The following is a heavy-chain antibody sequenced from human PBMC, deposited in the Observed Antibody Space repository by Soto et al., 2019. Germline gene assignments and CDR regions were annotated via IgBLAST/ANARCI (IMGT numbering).Heavy chain of an antibody. CDR1: GFIVNSYA. Sequence: GGSLRLSCAASGFIVNSYAMSWVRQTPGKGLEWVSAVSRHYSGDYDSTYYAASVKGRFTISRDSSQNTLYLQMNSLRPEDTAVYFCAKDLYVSRRGSFDYWGQGALVTVSS. J-gene: IGHJ4*02. V-gene: IGHV3-23*01. CDR3: AKDLYVSRRGSFDY. D-gene: IGHD2-2*02. CDR2: VSRHYSGDYDST.